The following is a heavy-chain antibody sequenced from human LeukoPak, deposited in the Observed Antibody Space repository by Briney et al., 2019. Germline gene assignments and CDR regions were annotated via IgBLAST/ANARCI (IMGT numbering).Heavy chain of an antibody. CDR3: ARDRLGPAAMGRIWFDP. J-gene: IGHJ5*02. CDR2: INAGNGNT. CDR1: GYTFTSYA. Sequence: ASVKVSCKASGYTFTSYAMHWVRQAPGQRLEWMGWINAGNGNTKYSQKFQGRVTITRDTSASTAYMELSSLRSEDTAVYYCARDRLGPAAMGRIWFDPWGQGTLVTVSS. D-gene: IGHD2-2*01. V-gene: IGHV1-3*01.